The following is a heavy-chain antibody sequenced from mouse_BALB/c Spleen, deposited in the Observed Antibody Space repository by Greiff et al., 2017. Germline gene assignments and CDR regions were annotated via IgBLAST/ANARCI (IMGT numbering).Heavy chain of an antibody. D-gene: IGHD1-1*01. Sequence: DVKLVESGGGLVKPGGSLKLSCAAFGFTFSDYYMYWVRQTPEKRLEWVATISDGGSYTYYPDSVKGRFTISRDNAKNNLYLQMSSLKSEDTAMYYCGYYYGSSYAMDYWGQGTSVTVSS. J-gene: IGHJ4*01. CDR1: GFTFSDYY. CDR2: ISDGGSYT. V-gene: IGHV5-4*02. CDR3: GYYYGSSYAMDY.